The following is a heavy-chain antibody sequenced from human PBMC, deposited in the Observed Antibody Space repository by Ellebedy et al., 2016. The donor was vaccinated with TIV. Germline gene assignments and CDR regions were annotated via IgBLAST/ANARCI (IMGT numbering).Heavy chain of an antibody. Sequence: GESLKISCAASGFIFSYDWMSWLRQAPGKGLEWVANIKRDGSEKYYVASVRGRFTISRDNANNLLYLQMNSLRVDDTAVYYCATGGSGPFDNWGRGTLVTVSS. CDR1: GFIFSYDW. V-gene: IGHV3-7*01. CDR3: ATGGSGPFDN. J-gene: IGHJ4*02. CDR2: IKRDGSEK. D-gene: IGHD3-10*01.